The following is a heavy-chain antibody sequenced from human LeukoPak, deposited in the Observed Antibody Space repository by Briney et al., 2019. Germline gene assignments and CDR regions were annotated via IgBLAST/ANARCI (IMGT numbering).Heavy chain of an antibody. CDR1: GYTFTSYY. Sequence: RWASVKVSCKASGYTFTSYYMHWVRQAPGQGLEWMGIINPSGGSTSYAQKFQGRVTKTRDTSTSTVYMELSSLRSEDTAVYYCARSPSGTNDAFDIWGQGTMVTVSS. J-gene: IGHJ3*02. CDR3: ARSPSGTNDAFDI. V-gene: IGHV1-46*01. CDR2: INPSGGST.